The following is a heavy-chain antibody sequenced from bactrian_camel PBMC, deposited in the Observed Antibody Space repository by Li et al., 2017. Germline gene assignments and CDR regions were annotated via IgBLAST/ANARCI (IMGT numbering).Heavy chain of an antibody. V-gene: IGHV3S1*01. Sequence: QVQLVESGGGSVQAGGSLRLSCAASGYTFSSTCMGWFRQAPGKEREGVAAIYTTGGQTYYADSVKGRFSISRDIAKNTVYLQMSSLKPEDTAMYYCAKGTRLDGGSGYYCSLGVRWYGYWGQGTQVTVS. J-gene: IGHJ4*01. CDR2: IYTTGGQT. CDR1: GYTFSSTC. D-gene: IGHD2*01. CDR3: AKGTRLDGGSGYYCSLGVRWYGY.